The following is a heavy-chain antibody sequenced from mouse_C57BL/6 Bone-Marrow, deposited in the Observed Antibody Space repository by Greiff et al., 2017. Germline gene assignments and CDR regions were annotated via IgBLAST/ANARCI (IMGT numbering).Heavy chain of an antibody. CDR1: GYAFSSSW. Sequence: QVHVKQSGPELVKPGASVKISCKASGYAFSSSWMNWVKQRPGKGLEWIGRIYPGDGDTTYNGKFKGKATLTADKSSSTAYMQLSSLTSEDSAVYFCARDSSGYDFDYWGQGTTLTVSS. CDR2: IYPGDGDT. J-gene: IGHJ2*01. V-gene: IGHV1-82*01. CDR3: ARDSSGYDFDY. D-gene: IGHD3-2*02.